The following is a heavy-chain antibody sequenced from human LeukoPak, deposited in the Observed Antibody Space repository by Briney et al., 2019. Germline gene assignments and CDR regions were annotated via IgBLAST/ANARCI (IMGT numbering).Heavy chain of an antibody. J-gene: IGHJ4*02. CDR1: GYTFNGYY. Sequence: ASVKVSCKASGYTFNGYYMHWVRQAPGQGLEWMGWINPNSGGTNYAQKFQGRVTMTRDTSISTAYMELSRLRSDDTAVYYCARDISGSYYREYYFDYWGQGTLVTVSS. V-gene: IGHV1-2*02. CDR3: ARDISGSYYREYYFDY. D-gene: IGHD1-26*01. CDR2: INPNSGGT.